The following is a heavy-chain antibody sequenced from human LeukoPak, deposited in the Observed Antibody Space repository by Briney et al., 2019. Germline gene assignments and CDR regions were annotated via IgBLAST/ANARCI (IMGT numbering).Heavy chain of an antibody. Sequence: GRSLRLSCAASGFTFSGYAMHWVRQAPGKGLEWVAVISYDGSNKYYADSVKGRFTISRDNSKNTLYLQMNSLRAEDTAVYYCARDSGWYYFDYWGQGTLVTVSS. D-gene: IGHD6-19*01. CDR2: ISYDGSNK. V-gene: IGHV3-30*04. J-gene: IGHJ4*02. CDR3: ARDSGWYYFDY. CDR1: GFTFSGYA.